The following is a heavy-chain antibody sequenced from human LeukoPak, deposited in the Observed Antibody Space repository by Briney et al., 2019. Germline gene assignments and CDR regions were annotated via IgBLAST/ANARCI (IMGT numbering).Heavy chain of an antibody. V-gene: IGHV4-38-2*02. CDR1: GYSISSGYY. CDR2: IYHSGST. D-gene: IGHD6-19*01. Sequence: SETLSLTCTVSGYSISSGYYWGWIRQPPGKGLEWIGSIYHSGSTYYNPSLKSRVTISVDTSKNQFSLKLSSVTAADTAVYYCARDSSGWYVGGFDPWGQGTLVTVSS. CDR3: ARDSSGWYVGGFDP. J-gene: IGHJ5*02.